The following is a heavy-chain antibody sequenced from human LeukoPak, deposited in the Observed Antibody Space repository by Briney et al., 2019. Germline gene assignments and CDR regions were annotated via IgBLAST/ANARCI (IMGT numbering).Heavy chain of an antibody. CDR2: IYYSGST. D-gene: IGHD5/OR15-5a*01. CDR3: ASTYSVADAFDI. Sequence: PSETLSLTCTVSGGSVSSGSYYWSWIRQPPGKGLEWIGYIYYSGSTNYNPSLKSRVTISVDTSKNQFSQKLSSVTAADTAVYYCASTYSVADAFDIWGQGTMVTVSS. CDR1: GGSVSSGSYY. V-gene: IGHV4-61*01. J-gene: IGHJ3*02.